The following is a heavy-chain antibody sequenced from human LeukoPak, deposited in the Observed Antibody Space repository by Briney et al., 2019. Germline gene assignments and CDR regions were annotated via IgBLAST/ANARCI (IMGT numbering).Heavy chain of an antibody. D-gene: IGHD2-2*01. V-gene: IGHV3-23*01. CDR3: ATVGGSCSSSNCFAYFAY. Sequence: GGSLRLSCAASGFTISNSAMTWVRQAPGKGLDWVSIITDNGAHTFYADSVKGRFTISRDTSENTLYLQMNSLRADDTAVYYCATVGGSCSSSNCFAYFAYWGQGTLLTVSS. J-gene: IGHJ4*02. CDR1: GFTISNSA. CDR2: ITDNGAHT.